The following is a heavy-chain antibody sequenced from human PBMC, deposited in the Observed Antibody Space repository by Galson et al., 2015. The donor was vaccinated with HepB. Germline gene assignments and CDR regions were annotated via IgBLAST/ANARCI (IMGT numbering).Heavy chain of an antibody. CDR3: ARVADADYGDHSHFDY. Sequence: SLRLSCAASGFTFSDYYMSWIRQAPGKGLEWLSYISSTGTYTNYADSVKGRFTISRDNAKNSLYLQMINLRAEDTAVYYCARVADADYGDHSHFDYWGQGTLVTVSS. J-gene: IGHJ4*02. D-gene: IGHD4-17*01. V-gene: IGHV3-11*06. CDR1: GFTFSDYY. CDR2: ISSTGTYT.